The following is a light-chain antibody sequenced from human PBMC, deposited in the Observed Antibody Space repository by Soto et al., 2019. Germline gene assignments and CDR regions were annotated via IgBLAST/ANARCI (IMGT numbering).Light chain of an antibody. Sequence: QSVLTQPASVSGSPGQSLTISCTGTSGDVGGYNYVSWYQQHPGKAPKLMIYDVSNRPSGVSNRFSGSKSGNTASLTISGLQAEDEADYYCSSYTSSSTYVFGTGTKVTVL. J-gene: IGLJ1*01. CDR2: DVS. CDR1: SGDVGGYNY. V-gene: IGLV2-14*01. CDR3: SSYTSSSTYV.